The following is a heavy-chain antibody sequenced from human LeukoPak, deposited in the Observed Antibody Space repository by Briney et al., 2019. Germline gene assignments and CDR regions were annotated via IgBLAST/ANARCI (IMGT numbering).Heavy chain of an antibody. Sequence: GGSLRLSCAVSGFTFSSDSMTWVRQAPGKALEWVSTISGSGVSAFYADPVKGRFTISRDNSKNTLYLHMNHLSAEDTAVYYCANDSFSSNWGQGTLVTLSS. J-gene: IGHJ4*02. CDR2: ISGSGVSA. CDR1: GFTFSSDS. CDR3: ANDSFSSN. V-gene: IGHV3-23*01.